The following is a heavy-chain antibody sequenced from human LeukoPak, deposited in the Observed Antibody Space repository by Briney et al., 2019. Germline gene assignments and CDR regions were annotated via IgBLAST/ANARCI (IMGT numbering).Heavy chain of an antibody. CDR3: ARGRTVTTSGAWFDP. J-gene: IGHJ5*02. CDR1: VYTLTNYY. V-gene: IGHV1-46*01. D-gene: IGHD4-17*01. CDR2: INPTVGST. Sequence: ASLKASCKASVYTLTNYYMHSVRQAPGQGLECMAIINPTVGSTSYAQKFQGRVTLTRDTSTSTVYMEPSSLRSEDTAVYYCARGRTVTTSGAWFDPWGQGTLVTVSS.